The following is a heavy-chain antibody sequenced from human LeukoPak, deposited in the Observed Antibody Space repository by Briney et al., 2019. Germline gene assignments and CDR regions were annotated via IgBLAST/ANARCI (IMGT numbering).Heavy chain of an antibody. J-gene: IGHJ4*02. CDR1: GGSISSGDYY. Sequence: SQTLSLTCTVSGGSISSGDYYWSWIRQPPGKGLEWIGYIYYSGSTYYNPSLKSRVTISVDTSKNQFSLKLSSVTAADTAVYYCARGRAEDFWSGYPPYYFDYWGQGTLVTVSS. D-gene: IGHD3-3*01. CDR3: ARGRAEDFWSGYPPYYFDY. CDR2: IYYSGST. V-gene: IGHV4-30-4*08.